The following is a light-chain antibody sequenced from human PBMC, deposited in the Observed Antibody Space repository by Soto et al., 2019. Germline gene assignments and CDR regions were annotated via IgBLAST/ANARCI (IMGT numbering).Light chain of an antibody. J-gene: IGLJ3*02. CDR3: QTWGTGINWV. Sequence: QPLLTQSPSASASLGASVKLTCTLSSGHSSYAIAWHQLLPEKGPRFLMQLTSDGSHSKGDGIPDRFSGSSSGAERYLTISSLQSEDEADYYCQTWGTGINWVFGGGTKLTVL. CDR2: LTSDGSH. CDR1: SGHSSYA. V-gene: IGLV4-69*01.